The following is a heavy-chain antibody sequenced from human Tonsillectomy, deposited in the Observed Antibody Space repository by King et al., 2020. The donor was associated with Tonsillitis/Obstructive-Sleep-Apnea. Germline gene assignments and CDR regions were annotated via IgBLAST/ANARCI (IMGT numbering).Heavy chain of an antibody. CDR2: ISSSSSNI. CDR3: ARNTIFGVVTGDYYYYYYMDV. D-gene: IGHD3-3*01. J-gene: IGHJ6*03. Sequence: VQLVESGGGLVQPGGSLRLSCAASGFTLSSYSMNWVRQAPGKGLEWVSYISSSSSNIYYADSVKGRFTISRENAKNSLYLQMNSLRDEDTAVYYCARNTIFGVVTGDYYYYYYMDVWGKGTTVTVSS. CDR1: GFTLSSYS. V-gene: IGHV3-48*02.